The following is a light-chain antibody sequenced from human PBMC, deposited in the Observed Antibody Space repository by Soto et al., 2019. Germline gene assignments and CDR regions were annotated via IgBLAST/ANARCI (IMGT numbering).Light chain of an antibody. V-gene: IGLV2-8*01. CDR2: EVN. CDR3: SSYADTTNLV. Sequence: QSALTQPPSASGSPGQSVTISCTGTSSDIGGYNFVSWYQQHPGKAPKLMIDEVNKRPSGVPDRFSGSKSGNTASLTVSGLQAEDEADYYCSSYADTTNLVFGGGTTLTVL. J-gene: IGLJ2*01. CDR1: SSDIGGYNF.